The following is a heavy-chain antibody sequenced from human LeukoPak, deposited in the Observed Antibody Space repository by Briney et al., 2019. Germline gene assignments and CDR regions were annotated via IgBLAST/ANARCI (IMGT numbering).Heavy chain of an antibody. CDR3: ARHSSGSYDNWFDP. CDR2: IFYSGNT. J-gene: IGHJ5*02. Sequence: PSETLSLTCTVSGGSISSYYWSWIRQPPEKGLEWIGYIFYSGNTNCNPSPKSRVTISVDTSKNQFSLKLSSVPVADTAVYYCARHSSGSYDNWFDPWRQGTLVTVSS. CDR1: GGSISSYY. D-gene: IGHD1-26*01. V-gene: IGHV4-59*08.